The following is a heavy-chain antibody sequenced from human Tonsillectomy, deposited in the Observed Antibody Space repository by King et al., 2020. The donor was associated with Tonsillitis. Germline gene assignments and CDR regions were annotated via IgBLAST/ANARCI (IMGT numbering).Heavy chain of an antibody. CDR2: IRSGSSYI. J-gene: IGHJ1*01. CDR1: GFTFSNYN. V-gene: IGHV3-21*01. Sequence: VQLVESGGGLVKPGGSLRLSCAASGFTFSNYNMNWVRQAPGKGLEWVSSIRSGSSYIYYADSVKGRFTISRDNAKNSLYLQMNSLRAEDTAVYYCARDLGLATYYYDSSGYYYFQHWGQGTLVTVSS. D-gene: IGHD3-22*01. CDR3: ARDLGLATYYYDSSGYYYFQH.